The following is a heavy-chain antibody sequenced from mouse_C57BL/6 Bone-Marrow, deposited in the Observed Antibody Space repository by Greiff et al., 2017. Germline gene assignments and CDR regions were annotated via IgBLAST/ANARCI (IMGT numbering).Heavy chain of an antibody. CDR1: GYTFTRYG. CDR2: IYPRSGNT. Sequence: VQLQQSGAELARPGASVKLSCKASGYTFTRYGISWVKQRTGQGLEWIGEIYPRSGNTYYNEKFKGKATLTADKSTSTAYMELRSLTSEDSAVYFCARGRWLLLFAYWGQGTLVTVSA. V-gene: IGHV1-81*01. CDR3: ARGRWLLLFAY. J-gene: IGHJ3*01. D-gene: IGHD2-3*01.